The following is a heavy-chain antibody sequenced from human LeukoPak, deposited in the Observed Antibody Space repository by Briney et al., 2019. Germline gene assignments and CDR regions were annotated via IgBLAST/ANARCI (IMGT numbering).Heavy chain of an antibody. D-gene: IGHD3-16*02. Sequence: SETLSLTCAVYGGSFSGYYWSWIRQPPGKGLEWIGEINHSGSTNYNPSLKSRVTISVDTSKNQFSLKLSSVTAADTAVYYCARGVRYDYIWGSYRSYFDYWGQGTLVTVSS. CDR3: ARGVRYDYIWGSYRSYFDY. CDR2: INHSGST. CDR1: GGSFSGYY. J-gene: IGHJ4*02. V-gene: IGHV4-34*01.